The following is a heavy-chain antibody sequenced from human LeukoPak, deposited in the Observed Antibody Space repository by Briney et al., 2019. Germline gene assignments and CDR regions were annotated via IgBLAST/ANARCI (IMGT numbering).Heavy chain of an antibody. Sequence: ASETLSLTCAVSGGSISSSNWWSWVRQPPGKGLEWIGEIYHSGSTNYNPSLKSRVTISVDKSKNQFSLKLSSVTAADTAVYYCARNAVADSLDAFDIWGQGTVVTVSS. J-gene: IGHJ3*02. V-gene: IGHV4-4*02. CDR2: IYHSGST. CDR1: GGSISSSNW. D-gene: IGHD6-19*01. CDR3: ARNAVADSLDAFDI.